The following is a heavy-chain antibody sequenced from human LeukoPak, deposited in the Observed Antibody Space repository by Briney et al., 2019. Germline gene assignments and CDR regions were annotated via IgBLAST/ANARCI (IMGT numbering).Heavy chain of an antibody. Sequence: SETLSLTCAVYGGSFSGYYLSWIRQPPGKGLEWIGEINHSGSTNYNPSLKSRVTISVDTSKNQFSLKLSFVTAADTAVYYCASVYDSSGYYPFWGQGTLVTVSS. CDR2: INHSGST. D-gene: IGHD3-22*01. V-gene: IGHV4-34*01. J-gene: IGHJ4*02. CDR1: GGSFSGYY. CDR3: ASVYDSSGYYPF.